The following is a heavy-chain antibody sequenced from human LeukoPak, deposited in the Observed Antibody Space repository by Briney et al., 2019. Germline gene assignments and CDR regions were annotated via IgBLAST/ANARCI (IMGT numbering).Heavy chain of an antibody. J-gene: IGHJ4*02. CDR1: GFIFSNYW. V-gene: IGHV3-74*01. CDR3: VGDLLIGGGSWSVPSLDS. Sequence: GGSLRLSCAASGFIFSNYWMHWVRQVPGRGLLWVSRINVDGSRKIYADSVKGRFAISRDNAKNTVSLQMNSLRVDDTAVYYCVGDLLIGGGSWSVPSLDSWGQGILVTVSS. D-gene: IGHD1-14*01. CDR2: INVDGSRK.